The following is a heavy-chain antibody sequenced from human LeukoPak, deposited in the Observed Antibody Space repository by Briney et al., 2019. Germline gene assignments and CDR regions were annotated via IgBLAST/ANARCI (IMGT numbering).Heavy chain of an antibody. V-gene: IGHV1-3*01. CDR3: ARGEITMVRGIFGY. D-gene: IGHD3-10*01. CDR1: GYTFTSYA. J-gene: IGHJ4*02. Sequence: EASVKVSCKASGYTFTSYAMHWVRQAPGQRLEWMGWINAGNGNTKYSQKFQGRVTITRDTSASTAYMELSSLRSEDTAVYYCARGEITMVRGIFGYWGQGTLVTVSS. CDR2: INAGNGNT.